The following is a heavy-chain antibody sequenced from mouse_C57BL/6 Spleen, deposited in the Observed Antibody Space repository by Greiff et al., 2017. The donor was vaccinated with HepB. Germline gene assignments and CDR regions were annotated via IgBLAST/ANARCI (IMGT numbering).Heavy chain of an antibody. CDR1: GYTFTSYW. J-gene: IGHJ1*03. D-gene: IGHD1-1*01. CDR3: ARDTTVVATEWYFDV. V-gene: IGHV1-64*01. CDR2: IHPNSGST. Sequence: QVQLQQPGAELVKPGASVKLSCKASGYTFTSYWMHWVKQRPGQGLEWIGMIHPNSGSTNYNEKFKSKATLTVDKSSSTAYMQLSSLTSEDSAVYYCARDTTVVATEWYFDVWGTGTTVTVSS.